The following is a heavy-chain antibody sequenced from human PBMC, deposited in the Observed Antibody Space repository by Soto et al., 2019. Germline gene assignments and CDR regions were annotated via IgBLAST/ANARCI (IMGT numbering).Heavy chain of an antibody. V-gene: IGHV3-66*01. J-gene: IGHJ5*02. Sequence: EVQPVESGGGLVQAGGSLRLSCAASGFTVSGNYMAWVRQAPGKGLEWVSIIYSTNNTYYADFVKGRFTMSRDNSKNTMWLQMNSLRAEDTAVYYCARASIVSTMGGWLDPWGQGARVIVSS. CDR1: GFTVSGNY. CDR3: ARASIVSTMGGWLDP. D-gene: IGHD5-12*01. CDR2: IYSTNNT.